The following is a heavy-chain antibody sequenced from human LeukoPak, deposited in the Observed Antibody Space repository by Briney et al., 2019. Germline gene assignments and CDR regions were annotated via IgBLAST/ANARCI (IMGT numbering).Heavy chain of an antibody. Sequence: PSETLSLTCTVSGGSISSGGYYWSWIRQHPGKGLEWIGYIYYSGSTYYNPSLKSRVTISVDTSKNQFSLKLSSVTAADTAVYYCARSIAAAGYYYYYMDVWGKGTTVTVSS. CDR3: ARSIAAAGYYYYYMDV. V-gene: IGHV4-31*03. CDR2: IYYSGST. J-gene: IGHJ6*03. CDR1: GGSISSGGYY. D-gene: IGHD6-13*01.